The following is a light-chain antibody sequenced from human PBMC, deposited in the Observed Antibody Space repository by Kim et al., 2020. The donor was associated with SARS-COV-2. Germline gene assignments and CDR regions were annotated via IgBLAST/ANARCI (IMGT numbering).Light chain of an antibody. CDR3: QQYGSSPYT. J-gene: IGKJ2*01. CDR2: GAS. V-gene: IGKV3-20*01. CDR1: QSVSSCY. Sequence: EIVLTQSPGTLSLSPGERATLSCRASQSVSSCYLSWYQQKPGQAPRLLIYGASSRATGITDRFSGSGCGTDFTLNISRLEHEDCAVYYCQQYGSSPYTCGQGTKVEN.